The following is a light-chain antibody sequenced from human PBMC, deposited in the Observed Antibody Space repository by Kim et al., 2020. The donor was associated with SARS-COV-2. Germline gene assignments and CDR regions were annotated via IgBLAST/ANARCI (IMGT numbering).Light chain of an antibody. J-gene: IGKJ1*01. CDR1: QGISSN. V-gene: IGKV1-9*01. Sequence: PSSLSASVGDRVTITCRASQGISSNLAWHQQKPGRAPKLLIYGASTLQSGVPSRFSGSGSVTEFTLTISSLQPEDFAIYYCQHQMFGQGTKVDIK. CDR3: QHQM. CDR2: GAS.